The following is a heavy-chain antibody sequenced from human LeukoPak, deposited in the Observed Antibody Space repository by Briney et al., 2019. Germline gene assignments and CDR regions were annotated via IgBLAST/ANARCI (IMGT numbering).Heavy chain of an antibody. J-gene: IGHJ5*02. CDR2: INPNSVGT. V-gene: IGHV1-2*02. CDR3: ARGGSGSYFSWLDP. Sequence: ASVKVPCKASGYTFTGYYIHWVRQAPGQGLECMGWINPNSVGTNYAQKFQGRVTMTRDTSISTAYMELSRLRSDDTAVYYCARGGSGSYFSWLDPWGQGTLVTV. D-gene: IGHD3-10*01. CDR1: GYTFTGYY.